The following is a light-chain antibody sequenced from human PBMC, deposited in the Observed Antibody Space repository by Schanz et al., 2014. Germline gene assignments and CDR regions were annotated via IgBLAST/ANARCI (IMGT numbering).Light chain of an antibody. CDR2: EVN. J-gene: IGLJ2*01. CDR1: SSDVGGYNY. V-gene: IGLV2-8*01. Sequence: QSALTQPPSSSFSPLHSVTISCTGTSSDVGGYNYVSWYQQHPGKAPKLMIYEVNKRPSGVPDRFSGSKSGNTASLTVSGLQAEDEADYYCSSYAGNNKLLFGGGTKLTVL. CDR3: SSYAGNNKLL.